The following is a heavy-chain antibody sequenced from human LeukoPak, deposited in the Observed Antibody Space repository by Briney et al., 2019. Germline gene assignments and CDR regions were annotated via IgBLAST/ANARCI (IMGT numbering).Heavy chain of an antibody. Sequence: SETLSLTCAVSDDSFSSHYWTWIRQPLGKGLEWIGYISYIGSTNYNPSLKSRVTISIDTSKNQFSLKLSSVTAADTAVYYCARDLVTVTKGFDIWGQGTMVSVSS. CDR1: DDSFSSHY. V-gene: IGHV4-59*11. CDR2: ISYIGST. CDR3: ARDLVTVTKGFDI. J-gene: IGHJ3*02. D-gene: IGHD4-17*01.